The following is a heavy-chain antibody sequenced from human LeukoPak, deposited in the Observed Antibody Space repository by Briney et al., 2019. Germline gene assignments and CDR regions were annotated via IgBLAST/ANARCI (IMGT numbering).Heavy chain of an antibody. CDR3: ARNHLGLGL. D-gene: IGHD3-16*01. CDR1: GYTFTTYE. CDR2: INTRNGNA. Sequence: GASVKASCRASGYTFTTYEIIWVRQAPGQGLEWMGWINTRNGNANYAHQLQGRVTMTTDTSTSTSYMELASLRFDDTAIYYCARNHLGLGLWGQGTLVTVSS. J-gene: IGHJ4*02. V-gene: IGHV1-18*01.